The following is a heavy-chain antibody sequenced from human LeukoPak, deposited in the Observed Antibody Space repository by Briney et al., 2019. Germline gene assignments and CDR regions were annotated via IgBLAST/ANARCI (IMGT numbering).Heavy chain of an antibody. CDR1: GFTFSSYW. CDR2: INSDGSST. Sequence: GGSLRLSCAASGFTFSSYWMYWVRQAPGKGLVWVSRINSDGSSTSYADSVKGRFTIYRDNAKNTLYLQMNSLRAEDTAVYYCARAAGVTQGLNDVFDIWGQGTMVTVSS. V-gene: IGHV3-74*01. CDR3: ARAAGVTQGLNDVFDI. D-gene: IGHD3-10*01. J-gene: IGHJ3*02.